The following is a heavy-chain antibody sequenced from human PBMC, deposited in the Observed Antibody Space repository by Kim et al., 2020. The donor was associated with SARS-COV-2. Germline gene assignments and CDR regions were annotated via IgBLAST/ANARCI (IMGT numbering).Heavy chain of an antibody. V-gene: IGHV3-23*01. J-gene: IGHJ3*02. CDR1: GFTFSNYA. CDR2: ISGSGSSR. Sequence: GGSLRLSCAASGFTFSNYAMSWVRQAPGKGLEWISVISGSGSSRYYANSVKGRFTISRDNSKNTLYLQMSSLRAEDTATYYCAKDVGTWIQIWMSAFDIWGQGTIVTVSS. D-gene: IGHD5-18*01. CDR3: AKDVGTWIQIWMSAFDI.